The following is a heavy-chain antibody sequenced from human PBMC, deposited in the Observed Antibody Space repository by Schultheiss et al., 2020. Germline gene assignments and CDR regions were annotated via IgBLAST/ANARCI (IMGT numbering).Heavy chain of an antibody. CDR2: IYYSGST. V-gene: IGHV4-31*03. D-gene: IGHD3-9*01. CDR1: GGSISSGGYY. CDR3: AKDLAPLDPGYFDL. Sequence: SETLSLTCTVSGGSISSGGYYWSWIRQHPGKGLEWIGYIYYSGSTNYNPSLKSRVTISVDTSKNQFSLKLSSVTAADTAVYYCAKDLAPLDPGYFDLWGRGTLVTVSS. J-gene: IGHJ2*01.